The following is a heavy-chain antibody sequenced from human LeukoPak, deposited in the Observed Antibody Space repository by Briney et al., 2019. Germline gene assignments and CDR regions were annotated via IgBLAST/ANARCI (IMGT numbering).Heavy chain of an antibody. CDR3: AKEWEWELLIFDY. CDR1: GFTFSSYA. Sequence: GGSLRLSCAASGFTFSSYAMHWVRQAPGKGLEWVAVISYDGSNKYYADSVKGRFTISRDNSKNKLYPQMNSLRAEDTAVYYCAKEWEWELLIFDYWGQGTLVTVSS. CDR2: ISYDGSNK. J-gene: IGHJ4*02. D-gene: IGHD1-26*01. V-gene: IGHV3-30*04.